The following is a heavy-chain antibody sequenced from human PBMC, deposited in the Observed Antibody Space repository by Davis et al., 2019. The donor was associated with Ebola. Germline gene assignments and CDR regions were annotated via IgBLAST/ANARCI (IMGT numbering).Heavy chain of an antibody. CDR2: INPDNGGT. CDR1: GYSLTGYH. V-gene: IGHV1-2*02. CDR3: TRSTLIAVAQWYYLDY. J-gene: IGHJ4*02. Sequence: ASVQDSCKASGYSLTGYHMHSVRQAPGQGPECVGWINPDNGGTGYTEEFEGRVTKTRDTSITTAYMELSRLKSDDTAVFYCTRSTLIAVAQWYYLDYWGQGSLVTVSS. D-gene: IGHD6-19*01.